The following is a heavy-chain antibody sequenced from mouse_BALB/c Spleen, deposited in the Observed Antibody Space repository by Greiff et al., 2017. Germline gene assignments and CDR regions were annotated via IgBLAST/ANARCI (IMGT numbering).Heavy chain of an antibody. Sequence: QVQLQQSGAELVRPGTSVKVSCKASGYAFTNYLIEWVKQRPGQGLEWIGVINPGSGGTNYNEKFKGKATLTADKSSSTAYMQLSSLTSDDSAVYFCARYRDDSSREWYFDVWGAGTTVTVSS. CDR3: ARYRDDSSREWYFDV. J-gene: IGHJ1*01. D-gene: IGHD2-14*01. CDR1: GYAFTNYL. CDR2: INPGSGGT. V-gene: IGHV1-54*01.